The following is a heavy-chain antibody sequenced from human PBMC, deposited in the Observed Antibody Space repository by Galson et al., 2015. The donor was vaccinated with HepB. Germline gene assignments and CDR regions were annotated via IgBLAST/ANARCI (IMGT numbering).Heavy chain of an antibody. CDR3: APTDPY. CDR1: GVKFSSFA. V-gene: IGHV3-30*02. Sequence: SLRLACAASGVKFSSFALHWGGQAPGKGLEWVAFIRYEGMTKSYAESVKGRFTISRDNSNNTLYLQMNNLKPEDTAVYYCAPTDPYWGQGTLVTVSS. J-gene: IGHJ4*02. CDR2: IRYEGMTK.